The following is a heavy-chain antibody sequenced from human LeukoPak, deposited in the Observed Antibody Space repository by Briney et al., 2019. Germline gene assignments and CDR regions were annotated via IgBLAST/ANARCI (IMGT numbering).Heavy chain of an antibody. J-gene: IGHJ4*02. Sequence: PSETLSPTCTISGGSISSYYWSWIRQPAGKGLKWIGRIYTSGSTNYNPSLKSRVTMSVDTSKNQFSLKLSSLIAADTAVYYCARDRCSSTSCRSRDYWGQGTLVTVSS. CDR2: IYTSGST. CDR1: GGSISSYY. V-gene: IGHV4-4*07. D-gene: IGHD2-2*01. CDR3: ARDRCSSTSCRSRDY.